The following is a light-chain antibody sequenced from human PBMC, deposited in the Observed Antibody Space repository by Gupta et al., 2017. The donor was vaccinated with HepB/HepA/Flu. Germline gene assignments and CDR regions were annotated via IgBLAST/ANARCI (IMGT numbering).Light chain of an antibody. Sequence: DIVMTQTPLSLSVPPGQPASISCKSSQSLLHSSGETYLYWFLQKPGQPPQLLIHEVSKRFSGVPKRFSGSGSGTDFTLKINRVETEDVGVYYCMQSVQPPLTFGGGTKVEIK. CDR2: EVS. V-gene: IGKV2D-29*01. CDR1: QSLLHSSGETY. CDR3: MQSVQPPLT. J-gene: IGKJ4*01.